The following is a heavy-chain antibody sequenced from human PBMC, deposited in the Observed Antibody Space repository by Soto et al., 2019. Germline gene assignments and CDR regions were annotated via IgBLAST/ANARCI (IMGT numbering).Heavy chain of an antibody. CDR2: IIPIFGTP. CDR3: ARGLDCLGYCLNNPMWFPP. J-gene: IGHJ5*02. CDR1: GGTFSTYT. Sequence: SVKVSCKASGGTFSTYTFSWVRQAPGQGLEWMGRIIPIFGTPYYAQKFQGRVTITADKSTSTVYMELSSLRSDDTAVCFCARGLDCLGYCLNNPMWFPPWREGTLVTV. D-gene: IGHD2-15*01. V-gene: IGHV1-69*06.